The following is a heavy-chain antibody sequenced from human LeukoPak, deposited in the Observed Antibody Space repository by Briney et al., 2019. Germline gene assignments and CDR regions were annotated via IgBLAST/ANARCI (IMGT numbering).Heavy chain of an antibody. Sequence: GGSLRLSCAASGFTFSSYGMHWVRQAPGKGLEWVAVIWYDGSNKYYADSVRGRFTISRDNSKNTLYLQMNSLRAEDTAVYYCARGGDGYNSVDYWGQGTLVTVSS. CDR1: GFTFSSYG. V-gene: IGHV3-33*01. CDR3: ARGGDGYNSVDY. D-gene: IGHD5-24*01. CDR2: IWYDGSNK. J-gene: IGHJ4*02.